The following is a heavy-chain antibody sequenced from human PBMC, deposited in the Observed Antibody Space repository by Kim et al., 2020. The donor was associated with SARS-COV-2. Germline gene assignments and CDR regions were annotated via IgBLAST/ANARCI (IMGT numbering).Heavy chain of an antibody. D-gene: IGHD6-13*01. CDR2: ISSSGSTI. CDR1: GFTFSDYY. Sequence: GGSLRLSCAASGFTFSDYYMSWIRQAPGKGLEWFSYISSSGSTIYYADSVKGRFTISRDNAKNSLYLQMNSLRAEDTAVYYCARVRQQLVLDYWGQGTLVTVSS. CDR3: ARVRQQLVLDY. J-gene: IGHJ4*02. V-gene: IGHV3-11*01.